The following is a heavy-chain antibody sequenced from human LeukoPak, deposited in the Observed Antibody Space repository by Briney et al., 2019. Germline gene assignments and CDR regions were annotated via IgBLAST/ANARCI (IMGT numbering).Heavy chain of an antibody. CDR2: IRSKAYGGTT. J-gene: IGHJ4*02. D-gene: IGHD2-15*01. CDR3: TSRYYAGYCSGGSCSIIYFDY. Sequence: PGGSLRLSCTASGFTFGDYAMSWVRQAPGKGLEWVGFIRSKAYGGTTEYAASVKGRFTISRDDSKSIAYLQMNSLKTEDTAVYCCTSRYYAGYCSGGSCSIIYFDYWGRGTLVTVSS. CDR1: GFTFGDYA. V-gene: IGHV3-49*04.